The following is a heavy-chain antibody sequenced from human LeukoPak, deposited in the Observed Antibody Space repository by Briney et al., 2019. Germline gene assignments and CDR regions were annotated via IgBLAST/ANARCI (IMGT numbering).Heavy chain of an antibody. J-gene: IGHJ6*03. V-gene: IGHV1-8*01. D-gene: IGHD6-13*01. CDR1: GYTFTSYD. Sequence: ASVKVSCKASGYTFTSYDINWVRQATGQGLEWMGWVNPNSGNTGYAQKFQGRVTMTRNTSISTAYMELSSLRSEDTAVYYCARRSGIAAAGTRYYYYYMDVWGKGTTVTVSS. CDR3: ARRSGIAAAGTRYYYYYMDV. CDR2: VNPNSGNT.